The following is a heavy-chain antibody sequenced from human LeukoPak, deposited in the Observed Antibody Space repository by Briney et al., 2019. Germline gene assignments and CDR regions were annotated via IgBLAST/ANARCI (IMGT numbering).Heavy chain of an antibody. V-gene: IGHV3-30*02. D-gene: IGHD5-18*01. Sequence: GGSLRLSCVASGFTFSSYGMHWVRQAPGKGLEWVAFIRYDGSNKYYADSVKGRFTISRDNSKNTLYLQMNSLRAGDTVVYYCAKERDTAMVTIDYWGQGTLVTVSS. CDR1: GFTFSSYG. CDR2: IRYDGSNK. CDR3: AKERDTAMVTIDY. J-gene: IGHJ4*02.